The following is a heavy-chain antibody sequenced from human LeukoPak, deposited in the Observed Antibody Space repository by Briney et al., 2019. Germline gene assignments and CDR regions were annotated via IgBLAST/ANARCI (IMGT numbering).Heavy chain of an antibody. J-gene: IGHJ6*02. V-gene: IGHV5-51*01. Sequence: GESLKISCKGSGYSFTSYWIGWVRQMPGKGLEWMGIIYPGDSDTRYSPSFQGRVTISADKSISTAYLQWSSLKASDTAMYYCARITYYYDSSGYYTYYYYYGMDVWGQGTTVTVSS. CDR3: ARITYYYDSSGYYTYYYYYGMDV. CDR1: GYSFTSYW. CDR2: IYPGDSDT. D-gene: IGHD3-22*01.